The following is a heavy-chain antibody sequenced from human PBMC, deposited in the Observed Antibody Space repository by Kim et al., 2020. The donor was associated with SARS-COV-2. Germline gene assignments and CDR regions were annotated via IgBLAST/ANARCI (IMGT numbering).Heavy chain of an antibody. CDR3: ARETWELLRSGLDY. D-gene: IGHD1-26*01. J-gene: IGHJ4*02. CDR1: GFTFSSYA. V-gene: IGHV3-30*04. CDR2: ISYDGSNK. Sequence: GGSLRLSCAASGFTFSSYAMHWVRQAPGKGLEWVAVISYDGSNKYYADSVKGRFTISRDNSKNTLYLQMNSLRAEDTAVYYCARETWELLRSGLDYWGQG.